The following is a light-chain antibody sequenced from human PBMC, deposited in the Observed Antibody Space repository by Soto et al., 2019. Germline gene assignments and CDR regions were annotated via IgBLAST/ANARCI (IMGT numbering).Light chain of an antibody. Sequence: EIVLTQFPATLSLSPGDRATLSCSASQSINSNLAWYQQQPGQSPRLLIYAASTRATAVPDRFSGRGCGTHFTLTTSGLQSDDIVVYFCQQYTDWGITFGQGTRLE. CDR2: AAS. V-gene: IGKV3-15*01. CDR1: QSINSN. CDR3: QQYTDWGIT. J-gene: IGKJ5*01.